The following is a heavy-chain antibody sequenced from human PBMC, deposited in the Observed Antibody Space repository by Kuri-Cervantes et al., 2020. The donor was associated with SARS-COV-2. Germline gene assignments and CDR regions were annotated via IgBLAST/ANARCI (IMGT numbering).Heavy chain of an antibody. CDR2: IKQDGSEK. CDR3: AKDLHSNYYYYYMDV. J-gene: IGHJ6*03. D-gene: IGHD4-11*01. Sequence: GGSLRLSCAASGFTFSSYSRSWVRQAPGKGLEWVANIKQDGSEKYYVDSVKGRFTISRDNAKNSLYLQMNSLRAEDTAVYYCAKDLHSNYYYYYMDVWGKGTTVTVSS. V-gene: IGHV3-7*03. CDR1: GFTFSSYS.